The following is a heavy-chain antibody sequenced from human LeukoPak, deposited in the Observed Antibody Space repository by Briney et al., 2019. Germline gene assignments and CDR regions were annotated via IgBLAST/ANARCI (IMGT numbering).Heavy chain of an antibody. J-gene: IGHJ5*02. V-gene: IGHV3-20*04. CDR1: GFTFDDYG. CDR3: ARVKTGYSSGWYSGWFDP. CDR2: INWNGGST. D-gene: IGHD6-19*01. Sequence: PGGSLRLSCAASGFTFDDYGMSWVRHAPGKGLEWVSGINWNGGSTGYADSVKGRFTISRDNAKNSLYLQMNSLRAEDTALYYCARVKTGYSSGWYSGWFDPWGQGTLVTVSS.